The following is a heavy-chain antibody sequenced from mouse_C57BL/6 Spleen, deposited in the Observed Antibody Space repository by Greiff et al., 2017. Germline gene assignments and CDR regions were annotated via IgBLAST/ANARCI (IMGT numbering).Heavy chain of an antibody. CDR3: ARDWGYYAMDY. J-gene: IGHJ4*01. CDR1: GYTFTDYY. D-gene: IGHD4-1*01. CDR2: IYPGSGNT. Sequence: VKLQESGAELVRPGASVKLSCKASGYTFTDYYINWVKQRPGQGLEWIARIYPGSGNTYYNEKFKGKATLTAEKSSSTAYMQLSSLTSEDSAVYFCARDWGYYAMDYWGQGTSVTVSS. V-gene: IGHV1-76*01.